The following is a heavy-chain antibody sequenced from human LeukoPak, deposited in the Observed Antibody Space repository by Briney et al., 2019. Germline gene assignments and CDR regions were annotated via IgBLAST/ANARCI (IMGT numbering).Heavy chain of an antibody. Sequence: PSETLSLTCTVSGGSISSGGYYWSWIRQHPGKGLEWIGYIYYSGSTYYNPSLKSRVTISVDTSKNQFSLKLSSVTAADTAMYYCARGNWNYVEDYWGQGTLVTVSS. V-gene: IGHV4-31*03. CDR1: GGSISSGGYY. D-gene: IGHD1-7*01. J-gene: IGHJ4*02. CDR2: IYYSGST. CDR3: ARGNWNYVEDY.